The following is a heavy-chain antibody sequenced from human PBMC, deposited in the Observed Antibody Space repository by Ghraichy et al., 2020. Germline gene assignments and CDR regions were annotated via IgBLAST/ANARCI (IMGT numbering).Heavy chain of an antibody. D-gene: IGHD2/OR15-2a*01. Sequence: SETLSLTCTVSGGSISSSSYYWGWIRQPPGKGLEWIGSIYYSGSTYYNPSLKSRVTISVDTSKNQFSLKLSSVTAADTAVYYCARRRKYPRFDYWGQGTLVTVSS. V-gene: IGHV4-39*01. J-gene: IGHJ4*02. CDR3: ARRRKYPRFDY. CDR2: IYYSGST. CDR1: GGSISSSSYY.